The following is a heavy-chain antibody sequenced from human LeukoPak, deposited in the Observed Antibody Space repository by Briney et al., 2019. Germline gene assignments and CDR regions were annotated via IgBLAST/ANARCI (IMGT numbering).Heavy chain of an antibody. CDR1: GFTFSDYA. V-gene: IGHV3-30*04. J-gene: IGHJ3*02. D-gene: IGHD5-24*01. CDR3: ARDRKKNGYNWDAFDI. Sequence: PGGSLRLSCAASGFTFSDYAMHWVRQAPGKGLEWVAVISYDGSYKDYADSVKGRLTISRDNSKNTLYLQMNSLRAEDTAVYYCARDRKKNGYNWDAFDIWGQGTMVTVSS. CDR2: ISYDGSYK.